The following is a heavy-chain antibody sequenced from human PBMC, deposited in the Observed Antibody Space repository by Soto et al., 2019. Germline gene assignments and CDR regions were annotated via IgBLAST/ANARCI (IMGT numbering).Heavy chain of an antibody. V-gene: IGHV3-7*01. Sequence: HPGGSLRLSCAASGFTFSSYWMSWVRQAPGKGLEWVANIKQDGSEKYYVDSVKGRFTISRDNAKNSLYLQMNSLRAEDTAVYYCARSRIARSPGGLDYWVQGPLVTVSS. J-gene: IGHJ4*02. CDR3: ARSRIARSPGGLDY. CDR2: IKQDGSEK. D-gene: IGHD2-21*01. CDR1: GFTFSSYW.